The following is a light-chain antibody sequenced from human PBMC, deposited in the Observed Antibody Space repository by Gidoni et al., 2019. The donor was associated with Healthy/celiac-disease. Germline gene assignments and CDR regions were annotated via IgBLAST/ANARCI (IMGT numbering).Light chain of an antibody. CDR2: YNN. V-gene: IGLV1-51*01. Sequence: QSVLTQPPSVPAAPGQKVTISCSGSSSNIGNNYVSWYQQLPGTAPKLLIYYNNKRPSGIPDRFSGSKSGTSATLGITGLQTGDEADYYCGTWDSSLSAGVVFGGGTKLTVL. CDR3: GTWDSSLSAGVV. J-gene: IGLJ2*01. CDR1: SSNIGNNY.